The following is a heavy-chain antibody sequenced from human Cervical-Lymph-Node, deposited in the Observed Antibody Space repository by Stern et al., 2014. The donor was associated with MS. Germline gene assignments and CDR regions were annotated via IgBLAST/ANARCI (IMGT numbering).Heavy chain of an antibody. J-gene: IGHJ4*02. CDR3: ARDSAGYTSGWGGTFDY. Sequence: QVQLQESGPGLVKPSQTLSLTCNVSGGSISSGGYYWSWIRQHPGKGLEWIGYINYSGSTYYNPSLKSRVTILVDTSKNQFSLKLSSVTAADTAVYYCARDSAGYTSGWGGTFDYWGQGTLVTVSS. CDR2: INYSGST. CDR1: GGSISSGGYY. D-gene: IGHD6-19*01. V-gene: IGHV4-31*03.